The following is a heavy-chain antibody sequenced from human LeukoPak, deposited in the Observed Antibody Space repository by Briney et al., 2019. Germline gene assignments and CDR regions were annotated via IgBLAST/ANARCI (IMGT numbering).Heavy chain of an antibody. CDR2: INPNSGGT. D-gene: IGHD6-13*01. V-gene: IGHV1-2*02. J-gene: IGHJ6*03. CDR3: ARGGQLSSFFYYYYYMDV. Sequence: ASVKVSCKASGYTFTGYYMHWVRQAPGQGLEWMGWINPNSGGTNYAQKFQGRVTMTRDTSISTAYMELSRLRSDDTAVYYCARGGQLSSFFYYYYYMDVWGKGTTVTVSS. CDR1: GYTFTGYY.